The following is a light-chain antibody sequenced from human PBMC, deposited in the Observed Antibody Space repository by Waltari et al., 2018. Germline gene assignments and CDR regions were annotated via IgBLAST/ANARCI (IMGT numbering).Light chain of an antibody. CDR1: ERIGTY. V-gene: IGKV1-39*01. CDR3: QQSYAIPFA. J-gene: IGKJ1*01. CDR2: AVS. Sequence: DIQMTQSPSSLSASVGDRVTITCRASERIGTYLNWYQQKPGKAPNLLIYAVSNLPSAVPSRFSASGSERDFSLTISSLQPEDSATYYCQQSYAIPFAFGQGTKVEIK.